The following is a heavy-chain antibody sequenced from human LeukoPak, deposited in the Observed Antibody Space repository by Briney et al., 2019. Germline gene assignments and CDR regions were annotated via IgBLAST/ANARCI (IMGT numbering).Heavy chain of an antibody. CDR1: GFTFTSSA. D-gene: IGHD3-3*02. V-gene: IGHV1-58*02. J-gene: IGHJ3*02. Sequence: GASVKVSCKASGFTFTSSAMQWVRQARGQRLEWIGWIVVGSGNTNYAQKFQERVTMTRDTSTSTVYMELSSLRSEDTAVYYCARAVGRIFQDVPGAFDIWGQGTMVTVSS. CDR2: IVVGSGNT. CDR3: ARAVGRIFQDVPGAFDI.